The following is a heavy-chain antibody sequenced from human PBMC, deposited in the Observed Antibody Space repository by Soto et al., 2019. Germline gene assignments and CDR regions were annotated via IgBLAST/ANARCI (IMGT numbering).Heavy chain of an antibody. V-gene: IGHV4-30-4*01. CDR1: GGSISSDDYY. D-gene: IGHD3-22*01. CDR2: IHSSGSI. Sequence: PSETLSLTCTVSGGSISSDDYYWSWIRQAPGRGLEWIGYIHSSGSIYYNPSLKSRATMSIDTAGNQFSLKVSSETVADTAVYYCARDLDGLHDDTSGPFPRPGWGQGTLVTVSS. J-gene: IGHJ1*01. CDR3: ARDLDGLHDDTSGPFPRPG.